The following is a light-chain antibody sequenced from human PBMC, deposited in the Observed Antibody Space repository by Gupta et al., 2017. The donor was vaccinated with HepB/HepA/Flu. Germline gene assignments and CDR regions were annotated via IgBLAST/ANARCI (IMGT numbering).Light chain of an antibody. CDR1: SGHSSYI. CDR3: ETWDSNTPLV. Sequence: QPVLTQSSSASASLGSSVTLTCTLSSGHSSYIIAWHQQQPGKAPRYLMKLEGSGSYNKGSGVPDRFSGSSSGADRYLTISDHQSEDEADYYCETWDSNTPLVFGGGTKLTVL. J-gene: IGLJ3*02. V-gene: IGLV4-60*03. CDR2: LEGSGSY.